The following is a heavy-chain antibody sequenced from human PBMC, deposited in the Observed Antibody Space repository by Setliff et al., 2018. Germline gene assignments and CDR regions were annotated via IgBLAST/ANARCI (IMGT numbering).Heavy chain of an antibody. V-gene: IGHV1-18*01. J-gene: IGHJ6*03. CDR3: TRVRDCSGGSCHRGFYHYMDV. Sequence: ASVKVSCKTSGYTFISYGINWVRQAPGQGLEWMGWISAYAQKFQGRVTMTTDTSTNTAFMELRSPRSDDTAVYYCTRVRDCSGGSCHRGFYHYMDVWGKGTTVTVSS. D-gene: IGHD2-15*01. CDR2: ISA. CDR1: GYTFISYG.